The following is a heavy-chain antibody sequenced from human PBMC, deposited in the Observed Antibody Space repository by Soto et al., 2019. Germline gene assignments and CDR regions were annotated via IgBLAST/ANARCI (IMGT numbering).Heavy chain of an antibody. Sequence: LRLSCAASGFTFSSYAMHWVRQAPGQGLEWVAVISYDGSNKYYADSVKGRFTISRDNSKNTLYLQMNSLRAEDTAVYYCARGVPYCSGGSCYSGVDYWGQGTLVTVSS. D-gene: IGHD2-15*01. J-gene: IGHJ4*02. CDR2: ISYDGSNK. CDR1: GFTFSSYA. CDR3: ARGVPYCSGGSCYSGVDY. V-gene: IGHV3-30-3*01.